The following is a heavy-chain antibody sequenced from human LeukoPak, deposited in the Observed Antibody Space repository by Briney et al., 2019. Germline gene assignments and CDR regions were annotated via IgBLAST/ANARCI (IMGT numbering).Heavy chain of an antibody. D-gene: IGHD6-13*01. Sequence: PGGSLRLSCAASGFTFSSYGMHWVRQAPGKGLEWVAVIWYDGSNKYYADSVKGRFTISRDNSKNTLYLQMNSLRAEDTAAYYCARGGIAAAGTGDYWGQGTLVTVSS. CDR2: IWYDGSNK. V-gene: IGHV3-33*01. CDR3: ARGGIAAAGTGDY. J-gene: IGHJ4*02. CDR1: GFTFSSYG.